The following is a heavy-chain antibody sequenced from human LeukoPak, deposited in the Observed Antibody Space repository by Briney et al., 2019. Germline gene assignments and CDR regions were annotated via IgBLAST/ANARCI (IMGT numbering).Heavy chain of an antibody. CDR3: ATHITGYSSSWLNFDH. V-gene: IGHV1-24*01. D-gene: IGHD6-13*01. CDR1: GYTLTELS. Sequence: ASVKVSCKVSGYTLTELSMYWVRQAPGKGLEWMGGFDPEDGETIYAQKFQGRVTMTEVTSTDTAYMELSSLRSEDTAVYYCATHITGYSSSWLNFDHWGQGTLVTVSS. J-gene: IGHJ4*02. CDR2: FDPEDGET.